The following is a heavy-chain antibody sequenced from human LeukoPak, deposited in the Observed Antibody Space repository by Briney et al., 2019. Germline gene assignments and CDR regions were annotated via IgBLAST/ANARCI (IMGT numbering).Heavy chain of an antibody. D-gene: IGHD6-6*01. CDR2: INPNSGGA. V-gene: IGHV1-2*04. CDR3: ARSYSSSSFSDY. J-gene: IGHJ4*02. CDR1: GYTFTGYY. Sequence: ASVKVSCKASGYTFTGYYMHWVRQAPGQGLEWMGWINPNSGGANYAQKFQGWVTMTRDTSISTAYMELSRLRSDDTAVYYCARSYSSSSFSDYWGQGTLVTVSS.